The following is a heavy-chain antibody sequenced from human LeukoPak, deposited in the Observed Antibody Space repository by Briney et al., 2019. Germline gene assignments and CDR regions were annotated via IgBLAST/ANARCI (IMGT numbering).Heavy chain of an antibody. CDR3: ATLNGHAFDI. Sequence: GGSLRLSCAASGFTFSSYGMHWVRQISGKGLERVAVIWNDGSKKYYADSVKGRFTISRDDSKNTLSLQMNSLRAEDTAVYYCATLNGHAFDIWGQGTMVTVSS. CDR2: IWNDGSKK. V-gene: IGHV3-33*01. J-gene: IGHJ3*02. D-gene: IGHD1-1*01. CDR1: GFTFSSYG.